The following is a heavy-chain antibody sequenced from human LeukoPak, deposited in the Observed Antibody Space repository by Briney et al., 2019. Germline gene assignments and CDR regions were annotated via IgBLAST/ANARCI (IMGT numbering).Heavy chain of an antibody. CDR2: LSYGENKK. Sequence: GGSLRLSCAASEFTLRGYAMFWVRQAPGKGLEWVAILSYGENKKYYVESVKGRFTISRDKSNNTLYLQMNSLRGEDTAVYYCASGTYEKIDYWGQGTLVTVSS. CDR3: ASGTYEKIDY. D-gene: IGHD1-26*01. J-gene: IGHJ4*02. CDR1: EFTLRGYA. V-gene: IGHV3-30-3*01.